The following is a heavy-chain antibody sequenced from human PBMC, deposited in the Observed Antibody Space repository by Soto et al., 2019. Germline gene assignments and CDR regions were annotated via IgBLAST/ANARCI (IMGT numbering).Heavy chain of an antibody. J-gene: IGHJ6*02. CDR1: VYSFGTYW. V-gene: IGHV5-51*01. Sequence: LGESLKISCKGLVYSFGTYWIGWVRQVPEKGLEWVGIIYPGDSATRYSPSFQGQVSISADQSTSTAYLQWSSLKASDSAIYYCARHGEGYCSGGSCLYYGMDVWGQGTTVTVSS. CDR3: ARHGEGYCSGGSCLYYGMDV. CDR2: IYPGDSAT. D-gene: IGHD2-15*01.